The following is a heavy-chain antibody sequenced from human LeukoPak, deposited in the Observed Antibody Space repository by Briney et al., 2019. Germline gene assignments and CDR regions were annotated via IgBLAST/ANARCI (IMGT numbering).Heavy chain of an antibody. CDR2: ISAYYGNT. J-gene: IGHJ4*02. CDR1: GYTFTSYG. V-gene: IGHV1-18*01. Sequence: ASVKVSCKASGYTFTSYGISWVRQAPGQGLEWMGWISAYYGNTNYAQKLQGRVTMTTDTSTSTAYMELRSLRSDDTAVYYCARVPRTLNNYDILTGYYFFVLFDYWGQGTLVTVSS. CDR3: ARVPRTLNNYDILTGYYFFVLFDY. D-gene: IGHD3-9*01.